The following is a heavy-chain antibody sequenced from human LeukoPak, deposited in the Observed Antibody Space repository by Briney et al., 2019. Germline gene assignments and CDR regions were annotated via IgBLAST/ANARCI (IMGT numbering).Heavy chain of an antibody. D-gene: IGHD3-10*01. CDR2: ISGSGST. V-gene: IGHV4-4*07. Sequence: SETLSLTCTVSGASISSFHWTWFRQPAGKGLEWIGRISGSGSTIYNPSLKSRVTMSLDMSNNQYFLKLSSVTAADTAVYYCARDRGSDGSDQLDPWGQGILVTVSS. J-gene: IGHJ5*02. CDR3: ARDRGSDGSDQLDP. CDR1: GASISSFH.